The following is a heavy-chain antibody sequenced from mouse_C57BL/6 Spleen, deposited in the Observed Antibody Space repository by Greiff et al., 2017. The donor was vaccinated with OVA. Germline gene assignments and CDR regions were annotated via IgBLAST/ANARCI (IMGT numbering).Heavy chain of an antibody. CDR1: GFTFSDYG. CDR3: ARYYGSSYAWFAY. J-gene: IGHJ3*01. CDR2: ISSGSSTI. Sequence: EVQLVESGGGLVKPGGSLKLSCAASGFTFSDYGMHWVRQAPEKGLEWVAYISSGSSTIYYADTVKGRFTISRDNAKNTLFLQMTSLGSEDTAMYYCARYYGSSYAWFAYWGQGTLVTVSA. D-gene: IGHD1-1*01. V-gene: IGHV5-17*01.